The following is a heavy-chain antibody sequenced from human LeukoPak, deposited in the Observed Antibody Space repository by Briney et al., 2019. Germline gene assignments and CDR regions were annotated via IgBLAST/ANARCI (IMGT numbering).Heavy chain of an antibody. CDR1: GSRFTSYW. CDR2: IYPGDSDT. CDR3: ARRRYCGGDCYDRAFDI. J-gene: IGHJ3*02. D-gene: IGHD2-21*02. V-gene: IGHV5-51*01. Sequence: GASLKISCKGSGSRFTSYWIGWVRQMPGKGLEWMGIIYPGDSDTRYSPSFQGQVTISADKSISTAYLQWSSLKASDTAMYYCARRRYCGGDCYDRAFDIWGQGTMVTVSS.